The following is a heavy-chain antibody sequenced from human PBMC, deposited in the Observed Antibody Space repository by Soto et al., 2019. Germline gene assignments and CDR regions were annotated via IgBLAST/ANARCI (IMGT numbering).Heavy chain of an antibody. J-gene: IGHJ6*03. CDR2: INTNTGNP. CDR3: ARGLEDIVVVPAALAYYYYMDV. V-gene: IGHV7-4-1*01. CDR1: GYTFTSYA. D-gene: IGHD2-2*01. Sequence: ASVKVSCKASGYTFTSYAMNWVRQAPGQGLEWMGWINTNTGNPTYAQGFTGRIVFSLDTSVSTAYLQICSLKAEDTAVYYCARGLEDIVVVPAALAYYYYMDVWGKGTTVTVSS.